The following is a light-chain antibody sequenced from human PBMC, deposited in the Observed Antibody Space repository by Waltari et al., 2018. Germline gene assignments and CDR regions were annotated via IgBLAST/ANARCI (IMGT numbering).Light chain of an antibody. V-gene: IGLV2-11*01. CDR3: CSFAGTYTWV. J-gene: IGLJ3*02. CDR2: DVT. CDR1: TSAVGGYNY. Sequence: SALTQPRSVSGSPGQSVTISCTGTTSAVGGYNYAPWYQHHPGKAPKLMLFDVTQRPSGVPDRFSGSKSANTASLTISGLQAEDEADYYCCSFAGTYTWVFGGGTKVTVL.